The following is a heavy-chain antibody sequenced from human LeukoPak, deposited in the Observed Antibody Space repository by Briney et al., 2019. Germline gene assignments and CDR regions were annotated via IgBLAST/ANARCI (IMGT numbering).Heavy chain of an antibody. D-gene: IGHD6-19*01. V-gene: IGHV3-66*01. CDR3: ARDKSGWLDY. Sequence: GGSLRLSCAASGFTVSDNYMSWVRQAPGKGVEWVSVIYSDGSTYYADSVKGRFTISRDNSKNTVYLQMNSLRAEDTAVYYCARDKSGWLDYWGQGTLVTVSS. CDR2: IYSDGST. CDR1: GFTVSDNY. J-gene: IGHJ4*02.